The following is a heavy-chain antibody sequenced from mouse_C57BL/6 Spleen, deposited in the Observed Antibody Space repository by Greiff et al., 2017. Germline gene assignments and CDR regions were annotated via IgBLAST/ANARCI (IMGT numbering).Heavy chain of an antibody. CDR2: IDPEDGET. Sequence: VQLQQSGAELVKPGASVKLSCTASGFNIKDYYMHWIGRIDPEDGETKYAPKFQGKATITADTSSNTAYLQLSSLTSEDTAVYYCARYSNWFAYWGQGTLVTVSA. J-gene: IGHJ3*01. CDR3: ARYSNWFAY. V-gene: IGHV14-2*01. CDR1: GFNIKDYY. D-gene: IGHD2-5*01.